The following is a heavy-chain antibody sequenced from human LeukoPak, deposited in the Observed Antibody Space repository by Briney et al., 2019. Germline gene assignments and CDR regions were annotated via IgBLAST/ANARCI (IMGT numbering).Heavy chain of an antibody. D-gene: IGHD3/OR15-3a*01. J-gene: IGHJ3*01. CDR3: TTEDF. Sequence: GGSLRLSCAGSGFTFSTAWMIRVRQAPGKGLEWVGRVKTKADGGTTDYAAPVKGRFTITRDDSKNTVHLQMNSLKAEDTAVYYCTTEDFWGQGTLVTVSS. CDR2: VKTKADGGTT. V-gene: IGHV3-15*01. CDR1: GFTFSTAW.